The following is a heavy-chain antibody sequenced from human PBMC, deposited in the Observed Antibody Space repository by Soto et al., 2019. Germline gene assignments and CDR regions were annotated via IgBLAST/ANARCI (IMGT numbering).Heavy chain of an antibody. Sequence: QVQLVQSGAEVKKPGASVKVSCKASGYTFTSYGISWVRQAPGQGLEWMGWISAYNGNTNYAQKLQGRVTMTTDTXXSXAFXELRSLRSDDTAVYYCAREGAVAGSVRYYYYGMDVWGQGTTVTVSS. CDR3: AREGAVAGSVRYYYYGMDV. J-gene: IGHJ6*02. D-gene: IGHD6-19*01. V-gene: IGHV1-18*01. CDR1: GYTFTSYG. CDR2: ISAYNGNT.